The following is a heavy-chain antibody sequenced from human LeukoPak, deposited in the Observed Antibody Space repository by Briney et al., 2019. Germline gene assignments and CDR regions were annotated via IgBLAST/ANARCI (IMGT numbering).Heavy chain of an antibody. D-gene: IGHD2-8*01. J-gene: IGHJ6*02. CDR1: GFTFSDYY. CDR2: ISNSGSTV. V-gene: IGHV3-11*01. Sequence: GGYLRLSCVASGFTFSDYYMTWLRQAPGKGLEWLSYISNSGSTVFYADSVKGRFTVSRDNAKRSLYLQIESLRDDDTAVYHCALGTINKDFYFGMDVWGQGTTVTVSS. CDR3: ALGTINKDFYFGMDV.